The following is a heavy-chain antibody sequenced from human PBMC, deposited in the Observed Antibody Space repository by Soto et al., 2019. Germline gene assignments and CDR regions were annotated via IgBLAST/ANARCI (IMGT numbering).Heavy chain of an antibody. CDR1: GYSFTSYW. Sequence: PGESLKISCKGSGYSFTSYWISWVRQMPGKGLEWMGRIDPSDSYTNYSPSFQGHVTISADKSISTAYLQWSSLKASDTAMYYCARTSYYDSSGYPYPPSYWGQGTLVTVSS. CDR2: IDPSDSYT. V-gene: IGHV5-10-1*01. J-gene: IGHJ4*02. CDR3: ARTSYYDSSGYPYPPSY. D-gene: IGHD3-22*01.